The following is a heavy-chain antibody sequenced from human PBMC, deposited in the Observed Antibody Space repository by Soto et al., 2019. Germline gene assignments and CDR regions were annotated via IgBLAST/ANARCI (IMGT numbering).Heavy chain of an antibody. D-gene: IGHD6-19*01. Sequence: SETLSLTCTVSGGSISSYYWSWIRQPPGKGLEWIGYIYYSGSTNCNPSLKSRVTISVDTSKNQFSLKLSSVTAADTAVYYCARMAGDLFYYYYFMDVWGKGTSVTVSS. J-gene: IGHJ6*03. V-gene: IGHV4-59*01. CDR3: ARMAGDLFYYYYFMDV. CDR1: GGSISSYY. CDR2: IYYSGST.